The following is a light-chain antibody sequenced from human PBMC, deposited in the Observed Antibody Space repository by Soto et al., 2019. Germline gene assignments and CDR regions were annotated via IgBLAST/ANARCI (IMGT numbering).Light chain of an antibody. J-gene: IGLJ1*01. CDR1: SSNVGGYNF. CDR3: SSYTSSSTYV. V-gene: IGLV2-14*01. Sequence: QSALTQPPSVSGSPGQSITISCTGTSSNVGGYNFVSWYQQHPDKAPKLIIYDVTNRPSGVSNRFSGSKSGNTASLAISGLQAEDEADYYCSSYTSSSTYVFGNGTKLTVL. CDR2: DVT.